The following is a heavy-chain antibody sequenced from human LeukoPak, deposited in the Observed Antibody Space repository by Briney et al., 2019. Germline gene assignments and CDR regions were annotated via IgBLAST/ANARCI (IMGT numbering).Heavy chain of an antibody. V-gene: IGHV4-34*01. D-gene: IGHD2-15*01. CDR3: ARGSSVAATLNWFDP. Sequence: SETLSLTCAVYGGSFSGYYWSWIRQPPGKGLEWIGEINHSGSTNYNPSLKSRVTISVDTSKNQFSLKLSSVTAADTAVYYWARGSSVAATLNWFDPWGQGTLVTVSS. CDR2: INHSGST. CDR1: GGSFSGYY. J-gene: IGHJ5*02.